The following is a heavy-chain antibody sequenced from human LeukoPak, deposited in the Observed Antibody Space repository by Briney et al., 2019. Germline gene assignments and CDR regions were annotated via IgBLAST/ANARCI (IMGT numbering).Heavy chain of an antibody. V-gene: IGHV1-69*04. CDR1: GGAFTNYA. J-gene: IGHJ6*02. CDR2: VIPILGVQ. CDR3: AAKYFYDSSGYQRNNPYDYYGRDG. Sequence: SVKVSCKASGGAFTNYAINWVRQAPGQGLEWMGRVIPILGVQNYAQKFQGRVTITADTSTSAAYMELSSLRSEDTAVYYCAAKYFYDSSGYQRNNPYDYYGRDGWGQGTTVA. D-gene: IGHD3-22*01.